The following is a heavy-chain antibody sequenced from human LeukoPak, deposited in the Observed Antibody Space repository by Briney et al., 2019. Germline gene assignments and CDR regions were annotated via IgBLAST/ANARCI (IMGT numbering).Heavy chain of an antibody. V-gene: IGHV3-23*01. Sequence: GGSLRLSCAASGFTFSSYAMSWVRQAPGKGLEWVSAISGSGGSTYYADSVKGRFTISRDNSKNTLYLQMISLRAEDTAVYYCAKGLIYSSSAYFDYWGQGTLVTVSS. J-gene: IGHJ4*02. CDR2: ISGSGGST. CDR1: GFTFSSYA. D-gene: IGHD6-6*01. CDR3: AKGLIYSSSAYFDY.